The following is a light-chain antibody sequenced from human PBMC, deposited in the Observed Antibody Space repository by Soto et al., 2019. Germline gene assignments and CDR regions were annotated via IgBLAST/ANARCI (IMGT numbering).Light chain of an antibody. J-gene: IGKJ1*01. V-gene: IGKV3-15*01. CDR2: GAS. CDR3: HRYNNWRRT. CDR1: ESVSSN. Sequence: ELVLTQSPATLSASPAESAALSCRGSESVSSNFAWYLRTPGQVPRLLIYGASSRATGMPARFRGSGSGTAFTLTISSLESDDFAVYNCHRYNNWRRTFRRGTEL.